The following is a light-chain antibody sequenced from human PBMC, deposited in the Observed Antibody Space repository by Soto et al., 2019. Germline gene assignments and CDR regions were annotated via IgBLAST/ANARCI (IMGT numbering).Light chain of an antibody. CDR2: GAS. V-gene: IGKV3-15*01. CDR3: QQYNNWPPIT. Sequence: EIVFTQSPRTLSLSPGERATLSCRASQNLSSGYLAWYQQKPGQAPRILIYGASTRATGIPARFSGSGSGTEFTLTISSLQSEDFAVYYCQQYNNWPPITFGQGTRLAI. J-gene: IGKJ5*01. CDR1: QNLSSGY.